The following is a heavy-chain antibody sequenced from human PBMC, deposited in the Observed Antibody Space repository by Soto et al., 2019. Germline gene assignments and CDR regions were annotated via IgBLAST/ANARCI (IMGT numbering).Heavy chain of an antibody. Sequence: GSLRLSCAASGFTFSSYWMSWVRQAPGKGLEWVANIKQDGSEKYYVDSVKGRFTISRDNAKNSLYLQMNSLRAEDTAVYYCARTYDILTGYFDYWGQGTLVTVSS. J-gene: IGHJ4*02. CDR3: ARTYDILTGYFDY. CDR1: GFTFSSYW. V-gene: IGHV3-7*01. CDR2: IKQDGSEK. D-gene: IGHD3-9*01.